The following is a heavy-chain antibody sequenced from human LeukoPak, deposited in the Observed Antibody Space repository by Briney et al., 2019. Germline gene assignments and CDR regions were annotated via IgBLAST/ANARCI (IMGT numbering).Heavy chain of an antibody. CDR3: ARDCYDSKMGDWFDP. CDR2: IYYSGST. D-gene: IGHD3-22*01. CDR1: GGSISSSSYY. V-gene: IGHV4-39*07. Sequence: PSETLSLTCTVSGGSISSSSYYWGWIRQPPGKGLEWIGSIYYSGSTYYNPSLKSRVTISVDTSKNQFSLKLSSVTAADTAVYYCARDCYDSKMGDWFDPWGQGTLVTVSS. J-gene: IGHJ5*02.